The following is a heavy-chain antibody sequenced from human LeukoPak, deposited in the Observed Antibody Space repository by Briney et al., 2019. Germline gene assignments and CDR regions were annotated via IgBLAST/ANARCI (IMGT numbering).Heavy chain of an antibody. CDR2: ISYDGSNK. D-gene: IGHD1-26*01. V-gene: IGHV3-30-3*01. Sequence: GRSLRLSCAASGFTFSSYAMHWVRQAPGKGLEWVAVISYDGSNKYYADSVKGRFTISRDNSKNTLYLQMNSLRAEDTAVYYCAKVFTGSYLYYFDYWGQGTLVTVSS. CDR3: AKVFTGSYLYYFDY. J-gene: IGHJ4*02. CDR1: GFTFSSYA.